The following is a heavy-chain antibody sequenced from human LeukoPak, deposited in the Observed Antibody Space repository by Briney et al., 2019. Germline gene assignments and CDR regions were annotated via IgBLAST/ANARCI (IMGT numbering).Heavy chain of an antibody. CDR3: ARERSDWPFDY. Sequence: GGSLRLSCAASGFTFSSYGMHWVRQAPGKGLGWVAIISYDGNNKYYVDSVKGRFTISRDNSKNTLYLQMNSLRTEDTAVYYCARERSDWPFDYWGQGTLVTVSS. D-gene: IGHD2-21*02. CDR1: GFTFSSYG. CDR2: ISYDGNNK. V-gene: IGHV3-30*03. J-gene: IGHJ4*02.